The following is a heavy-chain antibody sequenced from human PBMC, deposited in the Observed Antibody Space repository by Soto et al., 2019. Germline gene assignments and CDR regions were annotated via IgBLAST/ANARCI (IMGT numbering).Heavy chain of an antibody. CDR2: INHSGST. CDR1: GGSFSGYY. D-gene: IGHD3-3*01. Sequence: ASETLSLTCAVYGGSFSGYYWSWIRQPPGKGLEWIGEINHSGSTNYNPSLKSRVTISVDTSKNQFSLKLSSVTAADTAVYYCARAPLRFLEWLPQSWFAPWGQGTLVTVSS. J-gene: IGHJ5*02. CDR3: ARAPLRFLEWLPQSWFAP. V-gene: IGHV4-34*01.